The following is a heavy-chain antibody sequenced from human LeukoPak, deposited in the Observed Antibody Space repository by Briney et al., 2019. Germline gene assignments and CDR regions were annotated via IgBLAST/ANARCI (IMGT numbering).Heavy chain of an antibody. CDR2: INGDGSWT. Sequence: GGSLRLSCAASGFTLSSYWMHWVRQVPGKGLVWVSRINGDGSWTTYADSVKGRFTVSRDNGKNTMYLQMNSLRAEDTAVYYCARSAYCRANCHYYFDYWGQGALVIVSS. D-gene: IGHD2-21*02. V-gene: IGHV3-74*01. CDR3: ARSAYCRANCHYYFDY. J-gene: IGHJ4*02. CDR1: GFTLSSYW.